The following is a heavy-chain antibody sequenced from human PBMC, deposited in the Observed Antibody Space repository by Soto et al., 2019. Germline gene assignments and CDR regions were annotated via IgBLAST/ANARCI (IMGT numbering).Heavy chain of an antibody. D-gene: IGHD6-19*01. CDR3: ARGVAVTGNDY. Sequence: SETLSLTCSVSGASISRDHWNWIRQPPGKGLEWIGHIYYSGSTNYNPSLKSRVNISVDTSKNQFSLKLSSVTAADTAVYYCARGVAVTGNDYWGQGTLVTVSS. V-gene: IGHV4-59*01. CDR2: IYYSGST. CDR1: GASISRDH. J-gene: IGHJ4*02.